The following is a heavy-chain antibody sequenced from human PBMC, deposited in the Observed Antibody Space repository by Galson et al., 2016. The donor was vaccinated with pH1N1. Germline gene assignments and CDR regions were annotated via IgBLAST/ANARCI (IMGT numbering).Heavy chain of an antibody. D-gene: IGHD3-22*01. CDR2: TYYRSKWYN. CDR1: GDSVSSTNCA. Sequence: CAISGDSVSSTNCAWDWIRQSPSRGLEWLGRTYYRSKWYNDYAVSVQSRITINPDTSKNQLSLHLNSVTLEDTVVYYCARDSGSTLFHNYGMDVWGQGTTVIVSS. CDR3: ARDSGSTLFHNYGMDV. J-gene: IGHJ6*02. V-gene: IGHV6-1*01.